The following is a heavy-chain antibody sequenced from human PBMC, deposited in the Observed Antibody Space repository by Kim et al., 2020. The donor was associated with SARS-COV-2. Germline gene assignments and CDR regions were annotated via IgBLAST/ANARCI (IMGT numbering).Heavy chain of an antibody. J-gene: IGHJ5*02. Sequence: SETLSLTCTVSGGSISSSSYYWGWIRQPPGKGLEWIGSIYYSGSTYYNPSLKSRVTISVDTSKNQFSLKLTSVTAADTAVYYCARHPLNERSSWPYTPNWFDPWGQGTLVTVSS. CDR2: IYYSGST. CDR1: GGSISSSSYY. V-gene: IGHV4-39*01. CDR3: ARHPLNERSSWPYTPNWFDP. D-gene: IGHD6-13*01.